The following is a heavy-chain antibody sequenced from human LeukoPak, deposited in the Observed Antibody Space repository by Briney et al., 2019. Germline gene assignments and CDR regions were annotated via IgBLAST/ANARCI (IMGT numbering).Heavy chain of an antibody. V-gene: IGHV1-18*01. Sequence: GASVKVSCKASGYTFTSYGISWVRQAPGQGLEWMGWISAYNGNTNYAQKLQGRVTMTTDTSTSTAYMELRSLRSDDTAVYYCARDPHYQFGPVFRSGQNDAFDIWGQGTMVTVSS. CDR2: ISAYNGNT. J-gene: IGHJ3*02. D-gene: IGHD3-3*01. CDR3: ARDPHYQFGPVFRSGQNDAFDI. CDR1: GYTFTSYG.